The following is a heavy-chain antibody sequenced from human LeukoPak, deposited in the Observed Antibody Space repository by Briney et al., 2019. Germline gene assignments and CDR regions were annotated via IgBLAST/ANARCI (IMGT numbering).Heavy chain of an antibody. D-gene: IGHD6-13*01. CDR1: GFTFTNNA. Sequence: PGGSLRLSCAASGFTFTNNAMHWVRQAPGKGLGWLAVISYDGSNKYYADSVKGRFTISRDNPKNTLYLRMDSLSVEDTAVYYCAREEAAPFDYWGQGTLLTVSS. J-gene: IGHJ4*02. V-gene: IGHV3-30-3*01. CDR2: ISYDGSNK. CDR3: AREEAAPFDY.